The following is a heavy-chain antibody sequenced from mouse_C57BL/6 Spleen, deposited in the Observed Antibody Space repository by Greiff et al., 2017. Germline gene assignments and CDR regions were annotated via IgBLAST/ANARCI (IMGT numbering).Heavy chain of an antibody. CDR2: INPSDSYT. J-gene: IGHJ3*01. Sequence: QVQLQQPGAELVKPGASVKVSCKASGYTFTSYWMHWVKQRPGQGLEWIGRINPSDSYTNYNQKFKGKATLTVDKSSSTAYMQLSSLTSEDSAVYYCARGSTVVDWFAYWGQGTLVTVSA. V-gene: IGHV1-74*01. CDR3: ARGSTVVDWFAY. D-gene: IGHD1-1*01. CDR1: GYTFTSYW.